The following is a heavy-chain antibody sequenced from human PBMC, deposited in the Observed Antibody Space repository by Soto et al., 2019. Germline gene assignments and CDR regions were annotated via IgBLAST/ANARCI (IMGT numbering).Heavy chain of an antibody. D-gene: IGHD2-2*01. Sequence: EVQLVESGGGLVQPGGSLKLSCAASGFTFSGSAMHWVRQASGKGLEWVGRIRSKANSYATAYAASVKGRFTISRDDSKNTAYLQMNSLKTEDTAVYYCTRHERDILVVPAAYGMDVWGQGTTVTVSS. CDR2: IRSKANSYAT. J-gene: IGHJ6*02. V-gene: IGHV3-73*02. CDR3: TRHERDILVVPAAYGMDV. CDR1: GFTFSGSA.